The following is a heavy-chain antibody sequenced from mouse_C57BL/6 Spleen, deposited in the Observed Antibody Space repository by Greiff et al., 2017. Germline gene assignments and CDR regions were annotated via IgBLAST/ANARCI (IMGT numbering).Heavy chain of an antibody. Sequence: EVQLVESGPELVKPGASVKIPCKASGYTFTDYNMDWVKQSHGKSLEWIGDINPNTGGTIYNQKFKGKATLTVDKSSSTAYMELRSLTSEDTAVYYCAREVLGHYAMDYWGQGTSVTVSS. V-gene: IGHV1-18*01. D-gene: IGHD2-14*01. CDR1: GYTFTDYN. CDR3: AREVLGHYAMDY. J-gene: IGHJ4*01. CDR2: INPNTGGT.